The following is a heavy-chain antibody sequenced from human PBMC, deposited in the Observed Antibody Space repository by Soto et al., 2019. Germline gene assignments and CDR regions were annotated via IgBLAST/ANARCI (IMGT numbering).Heavy chain of an antibody. Sequence: SGPTLVNPTQTLTLTCVFSGFSLNTGGVTVGRIRQPPGKALEWVALIYWDDGKRYSPSLKSRLTITKETSRNQVVLTMTNVDPEDTATYFCAHSPAPRVYFQHWGEGXLVTVHS. CDR1: GFSLNTGGVT. D-gene: IGHD3-10*01. CDR2: IYWDDGK. V-gene: IGHV2-5*02. CDR3: AHSPAPRVYFQH. J-gene: IGHJ1*01.